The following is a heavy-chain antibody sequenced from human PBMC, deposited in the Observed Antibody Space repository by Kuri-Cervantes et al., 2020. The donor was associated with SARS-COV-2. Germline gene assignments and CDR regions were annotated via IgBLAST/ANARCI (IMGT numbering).Heavy chain of an antibody. V-gene: IGHV1-69*05. CDR2: IIPIFGTA. J-gene: IGHJ5*02. CDR1: GGTFSSYA. CDR3: ARASGGLYCSSTSCGEGSWFDP. D-gene: IGHD2-2*01. Sequence: SVKVSCKASGGTFSSYAISWVRQAPGQGLEWMGGIIPIFGTANYVQKFQGRVTITTDESTSTAYMELRSLRSDDTAVYYCARASGGLYCSSTSCGEGSWFDPWGQGTLVTVSS.